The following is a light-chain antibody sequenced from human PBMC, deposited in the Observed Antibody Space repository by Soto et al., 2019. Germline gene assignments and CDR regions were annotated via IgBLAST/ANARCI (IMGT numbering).Light chain of an antibody. CDR3: QQYGSVPFT. Sequence: EIVMTQAPATLSVSTWERATLXWRASQSVSSNFAWYQQNPGQAPRLLIYGASTRATGIPARFSGSGSGTEFTLTISRLEPEDFAVYYCQQYGSVPFTFGPGTKVDIK. CDR2: GAS. V-gene: IGKV3-15*01. J-gene: IGKJ3*01. CDR1: QSVSSN.